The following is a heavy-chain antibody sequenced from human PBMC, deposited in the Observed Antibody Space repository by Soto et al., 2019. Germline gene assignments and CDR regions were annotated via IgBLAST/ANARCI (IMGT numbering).Heavy chain of an antibody. Sequence: QVQLVQSGAEVKKPGASVKVSCKPSGYTFARYALIWVRQAPGQRLEWMGWINAGNGETKYSQSFQGRVTMTRDTSATIAYMELSSLRTEDTAVYYCAREGYTSGWRTIDSWGQGTLVTVSS. CDR2: INAGNGET. J-gene: IGHJ4*02. CDR3: AREGYTSGWRTIDS. D-gene: IGHD6-19*01. V-gene: IGHV1-3*01. CDR1: GYTFARYA.